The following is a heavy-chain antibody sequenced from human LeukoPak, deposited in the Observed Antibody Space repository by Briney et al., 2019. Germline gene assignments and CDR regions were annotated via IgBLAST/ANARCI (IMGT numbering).Heavy chain of an antibody. CDR2: IYYSGST. CDR3: ARDRGGTDDY. CDR1: GGSISSSSYY. D-gene: IGHD2-15*01. Sequence: SETLSLTCTVSGGSISSSSYYWGWIRQPPGKGLEWIGSIYYSGSTYYNPSLKSRVTISVDTSKNQFSLKLSSVTAADTAVYYCARDRGGTDDYWGQGTLVTVSS. V-gene: IGHV4-39*07. J-gene: IGHJ4*02.